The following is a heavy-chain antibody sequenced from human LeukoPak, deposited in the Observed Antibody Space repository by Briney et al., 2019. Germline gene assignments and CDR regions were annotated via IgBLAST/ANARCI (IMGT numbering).Heavy chain of an antibody. D-gene: IGHD2-2*01. CDR1: GFIFSSNY. Sequence: GGSLRLSCAASGFIFSSNYMSWVRQAPGKGLEWVSIIYSDGSTYYADSVKGRFTISRDNFKNILYFDMNSLRVEDTAVYYCARDFCSSGACPFRDDAFDIWGQGKKVTVSS. CDR2: IYSDGST. CDR3: ARDFCSSGACPFRDDAFDI. J-gene: IGHJ3*02. V-gene: IGHV3-53*01.